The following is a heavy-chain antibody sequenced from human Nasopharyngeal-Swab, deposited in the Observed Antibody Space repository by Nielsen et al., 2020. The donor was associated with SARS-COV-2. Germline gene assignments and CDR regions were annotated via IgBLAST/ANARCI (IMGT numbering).Heavy chain of an antibody. CDR2: IRGKADNYAT. CDR1: GFTFSASA. Sequence: GGSLRLSCAASGFTFSASAMHWVRQASGKGLERVGRIRGKADNYATAYTASMKGRFTISRDDSKNTVYLQMNSLKTEDTAVYYCTRLRSSSSDDAFDVWGQGTMVTVSS. CDR3: TRLRSSSSDDAFDV. V-gene: IGHV3-73*01. J-gene: IGHJ3*01. D-gene: IGHD6-6*01.